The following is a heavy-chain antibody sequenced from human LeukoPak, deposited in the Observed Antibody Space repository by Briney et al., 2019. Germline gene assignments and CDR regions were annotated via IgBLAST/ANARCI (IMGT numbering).Heavy chain of an antibody. D-gene: IGHD2-21*01. Sequence: PSETLSLTCAVYGGSFSGYYWSWIRQPPGKGLEWIGEINHSGSTNYNPSLKSRVTISVDTSKNQFSLKLNSVTAADTAVYYCARHSLSRQHIVVVIAVHWYFDLWGRGTLVTVSS. CDR3: ARHSLSRQHIVVVIAVHWYFDL. CDR1: GGSFSGYY. J-gene: IGHJ2*01. CDR2: INHSGST. V-gene: IGHV4-34*01.